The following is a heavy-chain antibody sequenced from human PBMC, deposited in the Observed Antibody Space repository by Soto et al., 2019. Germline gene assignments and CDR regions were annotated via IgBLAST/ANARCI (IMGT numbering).Heavy chain of an antibody. CDR1: GGSISSSSYY. Sequence: QLQLQESGPGLVKPSETLSLTCTVSGGSISSSSYYWGWIRQPPGKGLEWLGSIDYSGSTYHNPSLKSRVTISVDRSKNQFSLKLSSVTAADTAVYYCARHAQLVHSYYYYYYMDVWGKGTTVTVSS. J-gene: IGHJ6*03. CDR3: ARHAQLVHSYYYYYYMDV. D-gene: IGHD6-6*01. V-gene: IGHV4-39*01. CDR2: IDYSGST.